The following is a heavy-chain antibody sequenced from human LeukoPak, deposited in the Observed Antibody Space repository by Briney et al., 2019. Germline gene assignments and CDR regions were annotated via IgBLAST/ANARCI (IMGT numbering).Heavy chain of an antibody. J-gene: IGHJ4*02. CDR2: MNPNSGNT. CDR1: GYTFTSYD. Sequence: ASVKVSCKASGYTFTSYDINWVRQATGQGLEWMGWMNPNSGNTGYAQKFQGRVTITADESTSTACMELSSLRSEDTAVYYCARVGYCGGDCKPGDHWGQGTLVTVSS. V-gene: IGHV1-8*03. D-gene: IGHD2-21*01. CDR3: ARVGYCGGDCKPGDH.